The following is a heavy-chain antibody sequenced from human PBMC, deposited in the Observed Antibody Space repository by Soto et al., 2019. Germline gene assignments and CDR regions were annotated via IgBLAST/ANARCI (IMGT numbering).Heavy chain of an antibody. J-gene: IGHJ4*02. CDR3: ARGGVRFAAYFDY. CDR2: INAGNGNT. CDR1: GYTFTSYA. Sequence: GASVKVSCKASGYTFTSYAMHWVRQAPGRRLEWMGWINAGNGNTKYSQKFQGRVTITRDTSASTAYMELSSLRSEDTAVYYCARGGVRFAAYFDYWGQGTLVTVSS. V-gene: IGHV1-3*01. D-gene: IGHD2-8*01.